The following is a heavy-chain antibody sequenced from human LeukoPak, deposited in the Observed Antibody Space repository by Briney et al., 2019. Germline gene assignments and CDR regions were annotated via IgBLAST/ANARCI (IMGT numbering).Heavy chain of an antibody. CDR3: ARGEDSGYESDAAINT. CDR2: ISSGTSYI. J-gene: IGHJ3*02. CDR1: GFTFSSYR. D-gene: IGHD5-12*01. V-gene: IGHV3-21*06. Sequence: PGGSLRLSCAASGFTFSSYRMNWVRQAPGKGLEWVSSISSGTSYIYSADSVKGRFTTSRDNAKNSLYLQMNSLRAEDTAVYYCARGEDSGYESDAAINTWGQGTMVTVSS.